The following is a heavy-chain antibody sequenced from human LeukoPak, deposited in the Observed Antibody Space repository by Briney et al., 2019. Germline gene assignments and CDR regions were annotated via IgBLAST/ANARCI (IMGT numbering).Heavy chain of an antibody. D-gene: IGHD3-9*01. CDR2: ISSGSSTI. V-gene: IGHV3-48*01. CDR3: AKDGGEYYDILTGYYPRLYYMDV. CDR1: GFTFSSYS. J-gene: IGHJ6*03. Sequence: GGSLRLSCAASGFTFSSYSMNWVRQAPGKGLEWLSYISSGSSTIYYADSVKGRFTISRDNAKNSLYLQMNSLRAEDTAVYYCAKDGGEYYDILTGYYPRLYYMDVWGKGTTVTISS.